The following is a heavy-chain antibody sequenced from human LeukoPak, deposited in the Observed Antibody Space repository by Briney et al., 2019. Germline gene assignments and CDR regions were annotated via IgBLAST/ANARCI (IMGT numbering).Heavy chain of an antibody. V-gene: IGHV3-21*04. J-gene: IGHJ6*03. CDR2: ISSSGTYI. CDR3: AKRVADMDV. Sequence: PGGSLRLSCAASGLTVSSYSMNWVRQAPGKGLEWVSSISSSGTYIYYADSVKGRFTISRDNSKNTLYLQMNSLRAEDTAVYYCAKRVADMDVWGKGTTVTISS. CDR1: GLTVSSYS.